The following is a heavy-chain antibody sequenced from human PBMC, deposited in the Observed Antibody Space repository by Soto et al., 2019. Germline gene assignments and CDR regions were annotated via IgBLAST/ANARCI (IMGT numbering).Heavy chain of an antibody. V-gene: IGHV1-18*01. D-gene: IGHD3-10*01. CDR3: ASSTYYYGSGSRYQFDY. Sequence: ASVKVSCKASGYTFTSYGISWVRQAPGQGLEWMGWISAYNGNTNYAQKLQGRVTMTTDTSTSTAYMELRSLRSDDTAVYYCASSTYYYGSGSRYQFDYWGQGTLVTVSS. CDR2: ISAYNGNT. CDR1: GYTFTSYG. J-gene: IGHJ4*02.